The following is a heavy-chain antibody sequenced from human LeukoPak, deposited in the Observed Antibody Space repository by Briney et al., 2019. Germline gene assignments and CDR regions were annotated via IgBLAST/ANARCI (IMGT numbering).Heavy chain of an antibody. CDR1: GFTFSSFA. V-gene: IGHV3-23*01. D-gene: IGHD3-10*01. CDR3: AKNYGSGTYYNYFDS. J-gene: IGHJ4*02. CDR2: ISGSGGAT. Sequence: GGSLRLSCAASGFTFSSFAVSWVRRVPGKGLEWVSSISGSGGATYYADSVKGRFTISRDNSENTLYLQINSLRVEDTAVFYCAKNYGSGTYYNYFDSWGQGTLVTVSS.